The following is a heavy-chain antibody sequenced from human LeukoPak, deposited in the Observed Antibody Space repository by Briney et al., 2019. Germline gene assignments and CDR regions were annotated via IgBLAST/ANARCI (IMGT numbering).Heavy chain of an antibody. CDR2: FDPEDGET. J-gene: IGHJ4*02. D-gene: IGHD3-10*01. CDR1: GYTLTELS. V-gene: IGHV1-24*01. Sequence: GASVKVSCKFSGYTLTELSMHWVRQAPGKGLEWMGGFDPEDGETIYAQKIQGRVTMTEDTSTDTAYMELSSLRSEDTAVYYCATEEEVRGPARVDAFDIWGQGTLVTVSS. CDR3: ATEEEVRGPARVDAFDI.